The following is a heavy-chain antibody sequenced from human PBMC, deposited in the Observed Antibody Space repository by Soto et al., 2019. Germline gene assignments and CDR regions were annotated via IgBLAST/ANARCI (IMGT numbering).Heavy chain of an antibody. CDR1: GFTFSSHA. CDR3: ARYFGFYGQDFSH. Sequence: EVQLLESGGGLVQPGGSLRLSCAMSGFTFSSHAMSWVRQAPGRGLEWISAISGTASETHYIDSVRGRFIIARDNSNNMLYLQMNSLRVEDTAVYYCARYFGFYGQDFSHWGQVALVTVSS. J-gene: IGHJ4*02. CDR2: ISGTASET. D-gene: IGHD3-3*01. V-gene: IGHV3-23*01.